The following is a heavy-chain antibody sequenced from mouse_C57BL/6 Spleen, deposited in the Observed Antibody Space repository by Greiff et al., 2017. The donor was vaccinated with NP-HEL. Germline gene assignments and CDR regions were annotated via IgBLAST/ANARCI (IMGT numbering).Heavy chain of an antibody. V-gene: IGHV1-7*01. J-gene: IGHJ4*01. CDR1: GYTFTSYW. Sequence: QVQLKESGAELAKPGASVKLSCKASGYTFTSYWMHWVKQRPGQGLEWIGYINPSSGYTKYNQKFKGKATLTADKSSSTAYMQLSSLTYEDSAVYYCARMGDYSSYAMDYWGQGTSVTVSS. CDR3: ARMGDYSSYAMDY. D-gene: IGHD1-1*01. CDR2: INPSSGYT.